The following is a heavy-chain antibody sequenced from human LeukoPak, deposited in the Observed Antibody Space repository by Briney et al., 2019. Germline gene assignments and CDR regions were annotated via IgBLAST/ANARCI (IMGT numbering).Heavy chain of an antibody. CDR1: GGTFSSYA. CDR2: IIPIFGTA. Sequence: SVKVSCKASGGTFSSYAISWVRQAPGQGLEWMGGIIPIFGTANYAQKFQGRVTITADKSTSTAYMELSSLRSEDTAVYYCARITRSDYDILTGLPLYYYYGMDVWGKGTTVTVSS. D-gene: IGHD3-9*01. J-gene: IGHJ6*04. CDR3: ARITRSDYDILTGLPLYYYYGMDV. V-gene: IGHV1-69*06.